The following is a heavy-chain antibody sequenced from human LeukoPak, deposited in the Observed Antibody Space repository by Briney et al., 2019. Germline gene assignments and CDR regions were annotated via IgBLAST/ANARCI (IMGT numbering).Heavy chain of an antibody. Sequence: PSETLSLTCTVSGGSISSYYWSWIRQPRRKGLEWIGYIYYSGSTNYNPSLKSRVTISVDTSKNQFSLKLSSVTAADTAVYYCARAAAGTSFDYWGQGTLVTVSS. D-gene: IGHD6-13*01. CDR1: GGSISSYY. J-gene: IGHJ4*02. CDR2: IYYSGST. CDR3: ARAAAGTSFDY. V-gene: IGHV4-59*08.